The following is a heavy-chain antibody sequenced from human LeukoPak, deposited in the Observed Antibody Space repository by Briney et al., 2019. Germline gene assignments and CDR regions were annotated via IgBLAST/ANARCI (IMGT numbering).Heavy chain of an antibody. J-gene: IGHJ6*02. Sequence: GASVKVSCKASGYTFTSYGISWVRQAPGQGLEWMGWISAYNGNTNYAQKLQGRVTMTTDTSTSTAYMELRSLRSDDTAVYYCARDRSAIFRVVIHYYYGMDVWGQGTTVTVSS. V-gene: IGHV1-18*01. CDR2: ISAYNGNT. CDR1: GYTFTSYG. CDR3: ARDRSAIFRVVIHYYYGMDV. D-gene: IGHD3-3*01.